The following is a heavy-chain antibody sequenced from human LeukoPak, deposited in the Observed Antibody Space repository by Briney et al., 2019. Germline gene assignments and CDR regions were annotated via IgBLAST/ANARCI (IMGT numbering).Heavy chain of an antibody. Sequence: SVKVSCKASGGTFSSYAISWVRQAPGQGLGWMGGIIPIFGTANYAQKFQGRVTITADESTSTAYMELSSLRSEDTAVYYCARAGGSGYYYTWYYFDYWGQGTLVTVSS. CDR2: IIPIFGTA. CDR3: ARAGGSGYYYTWYYFDY. D-gene: IGHD3-22*01. CDR1: GGTFSSYA. J-gene: IGHJ4*02. V-gene: IGHV1-69*13.